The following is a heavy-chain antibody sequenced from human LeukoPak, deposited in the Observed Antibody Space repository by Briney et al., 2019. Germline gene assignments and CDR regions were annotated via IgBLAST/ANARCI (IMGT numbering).Heavy chain of an antibody. J-gene: IGHJ4*02. D-gene: IGHD3-22*01. Sequence: QSGGSLRLSCAASGFTLRSYSMNWVRQAPGKGLEWVSYISSSSSTIYYADSVKGRFTISRDNSKNTLYLQMNSLRAEDTAVYYCAKDPQNSSGYYYVYWGQGTLSPSPQ. CDR3: AKDPQNSSGYYYVY. V-gene: IGHV3-48*01. CDR2: ISSSSSTI. CDR1: GFTLRSYS.